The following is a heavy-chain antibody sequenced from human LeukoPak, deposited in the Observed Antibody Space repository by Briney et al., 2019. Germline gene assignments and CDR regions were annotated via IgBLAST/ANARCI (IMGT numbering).Heavy chain of an antibody. CDR2: IYSGGST. CDR3: ARKSIATASGWAQFDS. Sequence: GGSLRLSCAASGFTVSSNYMSWVRQAPGKGLEWVSVIYSGGSTYYADSVKGRFTISRDNSKNTLYLQMNSLRAEDTAVYYCARKSIATASGWAQFDSWGQGTLVIVSS. D-gene: IGHD1-1*01. V-gene: IGHV3-53*01. J-gene: IGHJ4*02. CDR1: GFTVSSNY.